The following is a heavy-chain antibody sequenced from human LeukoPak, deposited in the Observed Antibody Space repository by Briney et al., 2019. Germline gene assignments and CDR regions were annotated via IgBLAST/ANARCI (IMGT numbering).Heavy chain of an antibody. CDR3: ARDARQQWLAYYFDY. V-gene: IGHV4-59*12. D-gene: IGHD6-19*01. J-gene: IGHJ4*02. CDR2: IYYSGST. Sequence: SETLSLTCTVSGGSISSYYWSWIRQPPGKGLEWIGYIYYSGSTNYNPSVKSRVTMSVGTSKNQFSLKLSSVTAADTAVYYCARDARQQWLAYYFDYWGQGTLVTVSS. CDR1: GGSISSYY.